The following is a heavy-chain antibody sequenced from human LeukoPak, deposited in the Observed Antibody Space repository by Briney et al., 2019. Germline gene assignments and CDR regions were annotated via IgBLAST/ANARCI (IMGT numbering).Heavy chain of an antibody. V-gene: IGHV1-46*01. D-gene: IGHD2-2*01. CDR2: INPSGGST. CDR1: GYTFTSYY. CDR3: ASPYCSTTNCYSVLYGMDV. Sequence: GASVKVSCKASGYTFTSYYMHWVRQAPGHGLEWMGIINPSGGSTSYAQKFQGRVTMTRDTSTSTVYMELSSLRSEDTAVYYCASPYCSTTNCYSVLYGMDVWGQGTTVTVSS. J-gene: IGHJ6*02.